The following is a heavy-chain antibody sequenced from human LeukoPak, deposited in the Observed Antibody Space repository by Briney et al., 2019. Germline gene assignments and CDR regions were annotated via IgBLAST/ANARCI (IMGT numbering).Heavy chain of an antibody. V-gene: IGHV3-7*01. CDR3: ASTLRFLELDAFDI. CDR2: IKQDGSEK. Sequence: GGSLRLSCAASGFTFSSYWMSWVRQAPGKGLEWVANIKQDGSEKYYVDSVKGRFTISRDNAKNSLYLQMNSLRAEDTAVYYCASTLRFLELDAFDIWGQGTMVTVSS. J-gene: IGHJ3*02. CDR1: GFTFSSYW. D-gene: IGHD3-3*01.